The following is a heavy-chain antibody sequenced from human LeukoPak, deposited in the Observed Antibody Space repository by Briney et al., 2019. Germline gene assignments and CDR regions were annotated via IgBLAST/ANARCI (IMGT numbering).Heavy chain of an antibody. CDR2: ISWNSGSI. V-gene: IGHV3-9*01. CDR3: ARGTSSRWGQYYFDY. CDR1: GFTFDDYA. D-gene: IGHD3-16*02. J-gene: IGHJ4*02. Sequence: GRSLRLSCAASGFTFDDYAMHWVRQAPGKGLEWVSGISWNSGSIGYADSVKGRFTISRDNAKNSLYLQMNSLRAEDTAVYYCARGTSSRWGQYYFDYWGQGTLVTVSS.